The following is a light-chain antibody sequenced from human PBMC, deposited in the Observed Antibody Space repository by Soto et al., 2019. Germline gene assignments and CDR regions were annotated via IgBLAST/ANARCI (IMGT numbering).Light chain of an antibody. J-gene: IGKJ4*01. CDR2: GAS. CDR3: QQYGSSRPT. CDR1: QSVRSSY. V-gene: IGKV3-20*01. Sequence: IVLTQSRGTLSLSPGERATLSCGASQSVRSSYLAWYQQKPGQAPRLLIVGASSRATGIPDRFIGSWSGTDFTLTISRLEPEYFAVYDCQQYGSSRPTFGGGPRV.